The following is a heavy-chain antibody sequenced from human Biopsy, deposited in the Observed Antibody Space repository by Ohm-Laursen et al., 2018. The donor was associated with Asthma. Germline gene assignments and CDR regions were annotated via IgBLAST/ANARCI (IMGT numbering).Heavy chain of an antibody. Sequence: TLSLTCAVSGGSISSGGYSWSWIRQPPGKGLEWIGYIYHSGSTYYNPSLKSRVTISVDRSKNQFSLKLSSVTAADTAEYYCARVKDGYNFDYWGQGTLVTVSS. D-gene: IGHD5-24*01. J-gene: IGHJ4*02. CDR1: GGSISSGGYS. CDR2: IYHSGST. CDR3: ARVKDGYNFDY. V-gene: IGHV4-30-2*01.